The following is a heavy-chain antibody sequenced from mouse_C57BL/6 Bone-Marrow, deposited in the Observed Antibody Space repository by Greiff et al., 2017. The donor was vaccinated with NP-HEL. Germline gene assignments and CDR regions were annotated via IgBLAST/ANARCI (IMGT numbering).Heavy chain of an antibody. J-gene: IGHJ2*01. CDR1: GYTFTSYG. D-gene: IGHD2-4*01. Sequence: QVHVKQSGAELARPGASVKLSCKASGYTFTSYGISWVKQRTGQGLEWIGEIYPRSGNTYYNEKFKGKATLTADKSSSTAYMELRSLTSEDSAVYFCARWGLRRFYWGQGTTLTVSS. CDR3: ARWGLRRFY. V-gene: IGHV1-81*01. CDR2: IYPRSGNT.